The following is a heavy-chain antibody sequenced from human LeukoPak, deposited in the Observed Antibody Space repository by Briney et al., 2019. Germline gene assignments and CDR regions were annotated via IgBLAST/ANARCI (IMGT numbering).Heavy chain of an antibody. D-gene: IGHD3-22*01. Sequence: SSETLSLTCTVSGGSITSYYWSWIRQPPGKGLEWIGYIYYSGSTNYNPSLKSRVTISVDTSKNQFSLKLSSVTAADTAVYYCASQYYYDSSGAAFDYWGQGTLVTVSS. J-gene: IGHJ4*02. CDR3: ASQYYYDSSGAAFDY. V-gene: IGHV4-59*01. CDR1: GGSITSYY. CDR2: IYYSGST.